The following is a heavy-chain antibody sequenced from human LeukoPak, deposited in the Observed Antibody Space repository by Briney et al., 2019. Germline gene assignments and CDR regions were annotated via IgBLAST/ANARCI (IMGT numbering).Heavy chain of an antibody. Sequence: ASVTVSCKASGYTFTSYYMHWVRQAPGQGLEWMGIINPSGGSTSYAQKFQGRVTITTDESTSTAYMELSSLRSEDTAVYYCAKRTADAFDIWGQGTMVTVSS. D-gene: IGHD4-17*01. V-gene: IGHV1-46*01. CDR1: GYTFTSYY. J-gene: IGHJ3*02. CDR3: AKRTADAFDI. CDR2: INPSGGST.